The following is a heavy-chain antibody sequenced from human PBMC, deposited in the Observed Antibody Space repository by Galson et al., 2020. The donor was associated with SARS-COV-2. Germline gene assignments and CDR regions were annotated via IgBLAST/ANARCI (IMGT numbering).Heavy chain of an antibody. V-gene: IGHV3-48*04. Sequence: GGSLRLSCAASGFTFSSYSMNWVRQAPGKGLEWVSYISSSSSTIYYADSVKGRFTISRDNAKNSLYLQMNSLRAEDTAVYYCARDGRYQLLYYDFDYWGQGTLVTVSS. J-gene: IGHJ4*02. CDR1: GFTFSSYS. D-gene: IGHD2-2*02. CDR2: ISSSSSTI. CDR3: ARDGRYQLLYYDFDY.